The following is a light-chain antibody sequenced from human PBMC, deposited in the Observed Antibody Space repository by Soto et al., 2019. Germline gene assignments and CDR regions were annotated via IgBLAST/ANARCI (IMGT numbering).Light chain of an antibody. CDR3: QQYNSYPWT. V-gene: IGKV3-20*01. Sequence: EIVLTQSPGTLSLSPGERATLSCRASQSISVTYLAWYQQKPGQAPRLLIYTTSIRATGIPDRFSGSGSGTEFTLTISSLQPDDFATYYCQQYNSYPWTFGQGTKVDIK. CDR1: QSISVTY. CDR2: TTS. J-gene: IGKJ1*01.